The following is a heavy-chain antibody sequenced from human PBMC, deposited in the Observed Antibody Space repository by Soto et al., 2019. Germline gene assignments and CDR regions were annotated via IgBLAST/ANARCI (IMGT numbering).Heavy chain of an antibody. J-gene: IGHJ4*02. D-gene: IGHD6-13*01. Sequence: SETLSLTCAVYGGSFSGYYWSWIRQPPGKRLEWIGEINHSGSTNYNPSLKSRVTVSVDTSRNQFSLKLSSVTAADTAVYYCARGRSQSPPFDYWGQGTRVTVS. CDR3: ARGRSQSPPFDY. CDR1: GGSFSGYY. V-gene: IGHV4-34*01. CDR2: INHSGST.